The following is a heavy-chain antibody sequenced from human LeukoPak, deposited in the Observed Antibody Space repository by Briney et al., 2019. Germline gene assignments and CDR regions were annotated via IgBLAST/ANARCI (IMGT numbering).Heavy chain of an antibody. Sequence: GGSLRLSCAASGFTFDDYAMHWVRQAPGKGLEWVSIISGDGGSTYYADSVKGRFTISRDNSRNSLYLQMNSLRTEDTASYYCAKSPVLRYFDLDYWGQGTLVTVSS. CDR2: ISGDGGST. CDR3: AKSPVLRYFDLDY. CDR1: GFTFDDYA. D-gene: IGHD3-9*01. V-gene: IGHV3-43*02. J-gene: IGHJ4*02.